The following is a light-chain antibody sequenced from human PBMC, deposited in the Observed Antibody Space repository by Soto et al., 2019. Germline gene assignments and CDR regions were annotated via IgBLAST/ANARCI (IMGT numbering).Light chain of an antibody. CDR1: QTVRNN. Sequence: EFVLTQSPGTLSLSPGERATLSCRASQTVRNNYLAWYQQKPGQAPRLLIYDASSRATGIPDRFSGGGSGTEFTLTISSLQSEDFAIYSRQQYNNWPFTFGPGTKVDIK. J-gene: IGKJ3*01. CDR3: QQYNNWPFT. V-gene: IGKV3D-15*01. CDR2: DAS.